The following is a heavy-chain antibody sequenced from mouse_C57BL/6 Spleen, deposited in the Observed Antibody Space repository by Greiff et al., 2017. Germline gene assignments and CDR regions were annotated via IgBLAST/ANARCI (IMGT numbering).Heavy chain of an antibody. CDR2: ISSGSSTI. V-gene: IGHV5-17*01. J-gene: IGHJ2*01. Sequence: DVKLVESGGGLVKPGGSLKLSCAASGFTFSDYGMHWVRQAPEKGLEWVAYISSGSSTIYYADTVKGRFTISRDNAKNTLFLQMTRLRSEDTAMYYCARDYDYDGYFDYWGQGTTLTVSS. CDR3: ARDYDYDGYFDY. CDR1: GFTFSDYG. D-gene: IGHD2-4*01.